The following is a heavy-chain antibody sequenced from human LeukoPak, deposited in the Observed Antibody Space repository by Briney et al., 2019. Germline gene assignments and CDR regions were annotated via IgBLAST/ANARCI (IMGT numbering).Heavy chain of an antibody. Sequence: GRSLRLSRAASGFTFSSYGMHWVRQAPGKGLEWVAVISYDGSNKYYADSVKGRFTISRDNSKNTLYLQMNSLRAEDTAVYYCAKGGLRYCSSTSCYTPFDYWGQGTLVTVSS. CDR3: AKGGLRYCSSTSCYTPFDY. CDR1: GFTFSSYG. CDR2: ISYDGSNK. V-gene: IGHV3-30*18. D-gene: IGHD2-2*02. J-gene: IGHJ4*02.